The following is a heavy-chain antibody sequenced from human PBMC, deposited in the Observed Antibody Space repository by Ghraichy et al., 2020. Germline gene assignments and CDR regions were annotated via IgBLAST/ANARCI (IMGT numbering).Heavy chain of an antibody. CDR3: ARGTFDYSREDHGGAFDY. CDR2: IAASRDTI. V-gene: IGHV3-48*03. D-gene: IGHD6-13*01. CDR1: GFTFSDNE. Sequence: GGSLRLSCADSGFTFSDNEMNWVRQAPGKGLEWVAYIAASRDTIYYADSVRGRFTISRAKSSVFLQMDSLRAEDTATYYCARGTFDYSREDHGGAFDYWGQGTQVTVSS. J-gene: IGHJ4*02.